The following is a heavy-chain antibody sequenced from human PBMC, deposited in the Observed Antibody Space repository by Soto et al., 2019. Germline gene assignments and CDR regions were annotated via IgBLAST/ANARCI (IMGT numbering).Heavy chain of an antibody. Sequence: GGTLRLSCSASGFTFSESTIYWVRQVPGKGLEAISAVSTSGRSTYYADSVKDRFRISRDNSKNTIYLQMGSLRPEDTARYYCVKQAHGLDGVAFDYWGRGTQVTVSS. CDR2: VSTSGRST. CDR3: VKQAHGLDGVAFDY. D-gene: IGHD2-15*01. J-gene: IGHJ4*01. V-gene: IGHV3-64D*06. CDR1: GFTFSEST.